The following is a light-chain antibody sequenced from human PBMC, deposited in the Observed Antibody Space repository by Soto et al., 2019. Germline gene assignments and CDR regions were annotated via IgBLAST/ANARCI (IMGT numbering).Light chain of an antibody. V-gene: IGKV3D-20*02. Sequence: EIVLTQSPGTLSLSAGERATLSCRASQSVSSSYLAWYQQKPGQAPRLLIYGASNRATGIPDRFSGSGSGTEFTLTISSLQSEDFAVYYCQQCKDWPLTFGGGTKVDIK. CDR3: QQCKDWPLT. J-gene: IGKJ4*01. CDR1: QSVSSSY. CDR2: GAS.